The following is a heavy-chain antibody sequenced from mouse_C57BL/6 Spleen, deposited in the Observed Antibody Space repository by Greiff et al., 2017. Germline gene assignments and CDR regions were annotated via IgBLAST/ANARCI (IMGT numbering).Heavy chain of an antibody. CDR1: GFTYSSYA. V-gene: IGHV5-9-1*02. CDR2: ISSGGDYI. D-gene: IGHD1-1*01. J-gene: IGHJ2*01. Sequence: EVHLVESGAGLVKPGGSLKLSCAASGFTYSSYAMSWVRQTPEKRLEWVAYISSGGDYIYYADTVKGRFTISRDNARNTLYLQMSSLKSEDTAMYYCTRVSNTTVVEGYFDYWGQGTTLTVSS. CDR3: TRVSNTTVVEGYFDY.